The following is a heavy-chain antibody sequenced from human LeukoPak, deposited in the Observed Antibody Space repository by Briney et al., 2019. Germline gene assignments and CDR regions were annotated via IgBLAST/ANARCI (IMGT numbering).Heavy chain of an antibody. V-gene: IGHV3-23*01. CDR2: ISGSGGST. Sequence: GGSLRLSCAASGFTFSSYAMSWVRQAPGKGLEWVSTISGSGGSTYYADSVKGRFTISGDNSKNTLYLQMNSLRAEDTALYYCARDRDSSSLYYFDYWGQGTLVTVSS. CDR3: ARDRDSSSLYYFDY. CDR1: GFTFSSYA. J-gene: IGHJ4*02. D-gene: IGHD6-13*01.